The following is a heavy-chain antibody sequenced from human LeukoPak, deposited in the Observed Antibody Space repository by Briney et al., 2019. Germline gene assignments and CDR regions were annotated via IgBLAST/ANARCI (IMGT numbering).Heavy chain of an antibody. CDR3: ARTRGYSGYGPWPYYYMDV. CDR1: GGSFSGYY. V-gene: IGHV4-34*01. J-gene: IGHJ6*03. D-gene: IGHD5-12*01. CDR2: INHSGST. Sequence: SETLSLTCAVYGGSFSGYYWSWIRQPPGKGLEWIGEINHSGSTNYNPSLKSRVTISVDTSKNQFSLKLSSVTAADTAVYYCARTRGYSGYGPWPYYYMDVWGKGTTVTVSS.